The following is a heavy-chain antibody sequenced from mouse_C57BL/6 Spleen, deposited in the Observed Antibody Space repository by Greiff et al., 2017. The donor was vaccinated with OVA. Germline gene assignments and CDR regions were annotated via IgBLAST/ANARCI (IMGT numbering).Heavy chain of an antibody. CDR3: TGEDGYYVDY. J-gene: IGHJ4*01. D-gene: IGHD2-3*01. CDR1: GFTFSNYW. CDR2: IRLKSANYAT. Sequence: EVMLVESGGGLVQPGGSMKLSCVASGFTFSNYWLNWVRQSQEKGLEWVAQIRLKSANYATHYAESVKGRFTISRDDSKSSVYLQMNNLRAEDTGIYYCTGEDGYYVDYWGQGTSVTVSS. V-gene: IGHV6-3*01.